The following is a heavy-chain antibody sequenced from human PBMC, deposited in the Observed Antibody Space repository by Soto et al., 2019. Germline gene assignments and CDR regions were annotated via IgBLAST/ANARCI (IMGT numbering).Heavy chain of an antibody. D-gene: IGHD3-10*01. V-gene: IGHV4-59*08. CDR2: IYYSGST. J-gene: IGHJ4*02. CDR1: GGSISSYY. CDR3: ARHNYGSGSTYFDY. Sequence: PSETLSLTCTVSGGSISSYYWSWIQQPPGKGLEWIGYIYYSGSTNYNPSLKSRVTISVDTSKNQFSLKLNSMTAADTAVYYCARHNYGSGSTYFDYWGQGTLVTVS.